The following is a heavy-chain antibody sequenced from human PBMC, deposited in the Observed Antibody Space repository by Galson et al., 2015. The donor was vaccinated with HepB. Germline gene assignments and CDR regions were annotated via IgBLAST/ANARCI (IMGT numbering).Heavy chain of an antibody. J-gene: IGHJ4*02. D-gene: IGHD2-15*01. Sequence: SLRLSCAASGFTFSSYAMNWVRQAPGKGLEWVSTISGGSGGSTYYADSVKGRFTISRDNSKNTLYLQMNSLRAEDTAVYYCARDGGQVTQRTDFDYWGQGTLVTVSS. CDR1: GFTFSSYA. CDR3: ARDGGQVTQRTDFDY. V-gene: IGHV3-23*01. CDR2: ISGGSGGST.